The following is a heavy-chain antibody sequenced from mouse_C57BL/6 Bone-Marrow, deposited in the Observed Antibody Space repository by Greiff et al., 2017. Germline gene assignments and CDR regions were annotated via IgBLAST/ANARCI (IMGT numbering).Heavy chain of an antibody. Sequence: EVHLVESEGGLVQPGSSMKLSCTASGFTFSDYYMAWVRQVPEKGLEWVANINYDGSSTYYLDSLKSRFIISRDNAKNILYLQMSSLKSEDTATYYCAREGYGYGGGITTYYFDYWGQGTTLTVSS. CDR3: AREGYGYGGGITTYYFDY. V-gene: IGHV5-16*01. CDR2: INYDGSST. J-gene: IGHJ2*01. CDR1: GFTFSDYY. D-gene: IGHD2-2*01.